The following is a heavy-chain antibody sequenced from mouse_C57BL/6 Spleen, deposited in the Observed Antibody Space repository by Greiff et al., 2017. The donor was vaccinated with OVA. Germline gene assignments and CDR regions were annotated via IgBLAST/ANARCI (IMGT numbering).Heavy chain of an antibody. CDR1: GYAFSSSW. J-gene: IGHJ4*01. Sequence: VKLVESGPELVKPGASVKISCKASGYAFSSSWMNWVKQRPGKGLEWIGRIYPGDGDTNYNGKFKGKDTLTADKSSSTAYMQLSSLTSEDSAVYFCARENYYGSRGMDYWGQGTSVTVSS. CDR2: IYPGDGDT. D-gene: IGHD1-1*01. V-gene: IGHV1-82*01. CDR3: ARENYYGSRGMDY.